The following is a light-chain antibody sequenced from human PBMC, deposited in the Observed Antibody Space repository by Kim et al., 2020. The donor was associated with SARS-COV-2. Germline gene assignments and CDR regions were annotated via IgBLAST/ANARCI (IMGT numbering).Light chain of an antibody. Sequence: ENVLTQSPATLSLSPGERATLSCWASQSVYSNYLAWYLQKPRPAPRLLVYGASSRATGIPDRFSGSGSGTDFTLTINRLQPDDFAVYYCQQYGSSWTFGQGTKVDIK. CDR3: QQYGSSWT. J-gene: IGKJ1*01. V-gene: IGKV3-20*01. CDR1: QSVYSNY. CDR2: GAS.